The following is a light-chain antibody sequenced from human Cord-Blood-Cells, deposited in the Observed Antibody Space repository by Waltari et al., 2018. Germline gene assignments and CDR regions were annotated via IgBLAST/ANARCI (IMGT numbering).Light chain of an antibody. CDR2: GKN. J-gene: IGLJ2*01. V-gene: IGLV3-19*01. CDR1: SLRSYY. CDR3: NSRDSSGNHVV. Sequence: SSELTQDPAVSVALGQTVRITCQGDSLRSYYASWYQQKPGQAPVLVIYGKNNRPSGIPGRFSGSSSGNTPSLTITGAQAEDEADYYCNSRDSSGNHVVFGGGTKLTVL.